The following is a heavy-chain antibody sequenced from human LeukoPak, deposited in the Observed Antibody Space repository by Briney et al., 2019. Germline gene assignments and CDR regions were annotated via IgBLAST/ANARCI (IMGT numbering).Heavy chain of an antibody. CDR3: AKHPRCSGGSCPPH. Sequence: GGSLRLSCAASGFTFSSYGMSWVRQAPGKGLEWVSAISGSGGSTYYADSVKGRFTISRDNSKNTLYLQMNSLRAEDTAVYYCAKHPRCSGGSCPPHWGQGTLVTVSS. J-gene: IGHJ4*02. CDR2: ISGSGGST. D-gene: IGHD2-15*01. CDR1: GFTFSSYG. V-gene: IGHV3-23*01.